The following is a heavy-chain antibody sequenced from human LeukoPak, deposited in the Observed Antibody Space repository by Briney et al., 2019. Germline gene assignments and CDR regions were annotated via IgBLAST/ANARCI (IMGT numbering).Heavy chain of an antibody. CDR3: AKDSTEVLRYSYMEV. J-gene: IGHJ6*03. Sequence: GGSLRLSCAASGFTFSSYSMNWVRQAPGKGLEWVSSISSSSSYIYYADSVKGRFTISRDNAKNSLYLQMNSLRAEDTAVYYCAKDSTEVLRYSYMEVWGKGTTVTISS. CDR2: ISSSSSYI. V-gene: IGHV3-21*01. CDR1: GFTFSSYS. D-gene: IGHD3-9*01.